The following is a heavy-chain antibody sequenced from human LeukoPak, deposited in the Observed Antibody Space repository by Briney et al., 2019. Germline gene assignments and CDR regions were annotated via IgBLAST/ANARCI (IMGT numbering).Heavy chain of an antibody. V-gene: IGHV3-23*01. CDR2: ISGSGGST. Sequence: PGGSLRLSCAASGFTFSSYAMSWVRQAPGKGLEWVSAISGSGGSTYYADSVKGRFTISRDNSKNTLYLQMNSLGAEDTAVYYCATAFWAGYYYGSGRFDYWGQGTLVTVSS. CDR3: ATAFWAGYYYGSGRFDY. D-gene: IGHD3-10*01. J-gene: IGHJ4*02. CDR1: GFTFSSYA.